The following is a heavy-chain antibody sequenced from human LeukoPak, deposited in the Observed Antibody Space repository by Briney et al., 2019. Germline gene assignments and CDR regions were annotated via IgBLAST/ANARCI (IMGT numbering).Heavy chain of an antibody. D-gene: IGHD5-12*01. J-gene: IGHJ4*02. CDR2: IYYSGNT. V-gene: IGHV4-59*01. CDR1: DGSIRTYY. Sequence: KPSETLSLTCGVSDGSIRTYYWSWIRQPPGEGLKWIGYIYYSGNTKYNPSLKSRVTISVDMSKNQFSLKLSSVTAADTAVYYCARDFSGYGYFDYWGQGTLVTVSS. CDR3: ARDFSGYGYFDY.